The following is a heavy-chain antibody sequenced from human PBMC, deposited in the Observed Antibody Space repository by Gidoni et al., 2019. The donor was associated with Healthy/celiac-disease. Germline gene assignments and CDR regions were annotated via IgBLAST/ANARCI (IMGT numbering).Heavy chain of an antibody. CDR1: GFTFSSYG. D-gene: IGHD5-12*01. CDR2: IWYDGSNK. Sequence: QVQLVESGGGVVQPGRSLRRSCAASGFTFSSYGMHWVRQAPGKGLEWVAVIWYDGSNKYYADSVKGRFTISRDNSKNTLYLQMNSLRAEDTAVYYCARDSVEMATIRSFDYWGQGTLVTVSS. V-gene: IGHV3-33*01. CDR3: ARDSVEMATIRSFDY. J-gene: IGHJ4*02.